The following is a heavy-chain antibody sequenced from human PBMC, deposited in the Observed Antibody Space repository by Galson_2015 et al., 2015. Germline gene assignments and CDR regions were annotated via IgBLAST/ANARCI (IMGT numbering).Heavy chain of an antibody. CDR2: IAYDGSNK. D-gene: IGHD2-15*01. V-gene: IGHV3-30*18. CDR3: AKDLSRYCSGGSCDNLDY. CDR1: GFGFSSYG. J-gene: IGHJ4*02. Sequence: LRLSCAASGFGFSSYGMHWVRQAPGPGLEWVAVIAYDGSNKYYADSVKGRFTISRDNSKNTLYLQMNSLRAEDTAVYYCAKDLSRYCSGGSCDNLDYWGQGTLVTVSS.